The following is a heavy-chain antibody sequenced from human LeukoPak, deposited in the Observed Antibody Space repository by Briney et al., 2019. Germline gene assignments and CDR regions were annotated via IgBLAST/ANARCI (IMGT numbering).Heavy chain of an antibody. CDR3: VRSGYDYDWFDP. Sequence: GASVTVSCKASGGSFSDYSISWVRQAPGQGLEWMGRIIAILGTAHYAQKFQGRFTITADKSTTTVYMELSSLRSDDTAVYYCVRSGYDYDWFDPWGQGTLVTVSS. V-gene: IGHV1-69*08. D-gene: IGHD5-12*01. J-gene: IGHJ5*02. CDR1: GGSFSDYS. CDR2: IIAILGTA.